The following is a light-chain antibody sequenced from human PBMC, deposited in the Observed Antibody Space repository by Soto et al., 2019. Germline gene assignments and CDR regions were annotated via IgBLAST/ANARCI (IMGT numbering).Light chain of an antibody. Sequence: EIVMTQSPATLSVSPGERATLSCRASQSVNIYLAWYQRKPGQAPRLLIFGATYRATGIPARFSGSGSGTEFNLTISSLQSEDFGVYFCQQYDDWLRLTFGGGTKVDIK. CDR2: GAT. V-gene: IGKV3D-15*01. J-gene: IGKJ4*01. CDR1: QSVNIY. CDR3: QQYDDWLRLT.